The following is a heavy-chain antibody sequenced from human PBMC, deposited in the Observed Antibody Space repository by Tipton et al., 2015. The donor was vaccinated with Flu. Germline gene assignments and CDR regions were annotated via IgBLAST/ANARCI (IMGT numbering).Heavy chain of an antibody. V-gene: IGHV4-59*01. J-gene: IGHJ4*02. CDR2: IYYSGGT. D-gene: IGHD2-21*02. Sequence: TLSLTCTVSGGSISSYYWSWIRQPPGKGLEWIGYIYYSGGTNYNPSLKSRVTISVDTSKNQFSLNLSSVTAADTAVYYCARVGSDPHGDCLLNFDYCGQGTLVTVSS. CDR1: GGSISSYY. CDR3: ARVGSDPHGDCLLNFDY.